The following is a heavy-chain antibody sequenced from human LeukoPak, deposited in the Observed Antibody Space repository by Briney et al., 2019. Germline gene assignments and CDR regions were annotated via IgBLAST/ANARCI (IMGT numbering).Heavy chain of an antibody. D-gene: IGHD2-15*01. CDR3: AKGSGYCSGGSRPWYYYYGMDV. V-gene: IGHV3-23*01. J-gene: IGHJ6*02. Sequence: QSGGSLRLSCAASGFTFNNCAMSWVRQAPGKGLEWVSAISGSGGGTYYADSVKGRFTISRDNSKNTLYLQMNSLRAEDTAVYYCAKGSGYCSGGSRPWYYYYGMDVWGQGTTVTVSS. CDR2: ISGSGGGT. CDR1: GFTFNNCA.